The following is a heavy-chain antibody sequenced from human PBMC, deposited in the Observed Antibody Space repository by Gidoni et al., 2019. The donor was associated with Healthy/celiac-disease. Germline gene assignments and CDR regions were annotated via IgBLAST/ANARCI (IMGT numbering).Heavy chain of an antibody. CDR1: GFTFSSSS. CDR2: ISSSSSYT. J-gene: IGHJ6*02. V-gene: IGHV3-21*01. CDR3: AAGQYYYYYYGMDV. Sequence: EVQLVESGGGLVKPGGSLRLSCAASGFTFSSSSMNWVRQAPGKGLEWVSSISSSSSYTYYADSVKGRFTISRDNAKNSLYLQMNSLRAEDTAVYYCAAGQYYYYYYGMDVWGQGTTVTVSS.